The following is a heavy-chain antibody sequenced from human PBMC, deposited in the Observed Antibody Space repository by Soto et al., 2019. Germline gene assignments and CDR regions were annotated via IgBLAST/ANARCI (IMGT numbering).Heavy chain of an antibody. J-gene: IGHJ6*02. Sequence: SETLSLTCADYGGSFSGYYWSWIRQPPGKGLEWIGEINHSGSTNYNPSLKSRVTISVDTSKNQFSLKLSSVTAADTAVYYCARGLTYYYGSGSYYSATYYYGMDVWGQGTTVTVSS. CDR2: INHSGST. V-gene: IGHV4-34*01. CDR1: GGSFSGYY. D-gene: IGHD3-10*01. CDR3: ARGLTYYYGSGSYYSATYYYGMDV.